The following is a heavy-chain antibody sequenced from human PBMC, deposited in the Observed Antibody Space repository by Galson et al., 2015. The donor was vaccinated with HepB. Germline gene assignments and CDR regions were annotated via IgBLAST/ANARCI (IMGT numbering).Heavy chain of an antibody. CDR1: GFTFSDHY. J-gene: IGHJ4*02. CDR3: GSLGAYGGYFDY. CDR2: IRNKANRYTT. Sequence: SLRLSCAASGFTFSDHYMDWVRQTPGKGLEWVGRIRNKANRYTTEYAVAVKGRFTIARDDSTNSLYLQMNSLKTEDPAVYYCGSLGAYGGYFDYWGQGTLVTVSS. D-gene: IGHD3-16*01. V-gene: IGHV3-72*01.